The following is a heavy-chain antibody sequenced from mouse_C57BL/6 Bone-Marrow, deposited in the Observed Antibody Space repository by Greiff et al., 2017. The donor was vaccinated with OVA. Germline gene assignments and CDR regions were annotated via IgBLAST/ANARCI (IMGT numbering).Heavy chain of an antibody. D-gene: IGHD2-12*01. CDR1: GFSLTSYG. Sequence: QVQLQQSGPGLVQPSQSLSITCTVSGFSLTSYGVHWVRQSPGKGLEWLGVIWSGGSTDYKAAFISRLSISKDNSKSQVFFKMNSLQADDTAIYYCATHDAFYFDYWGQGTTLTVSS. V-gene: IGHV2-2*01. CDR3: ATHDAFYFDY. CDR2: IWSGGST. J-gene: IGHJ2*01.